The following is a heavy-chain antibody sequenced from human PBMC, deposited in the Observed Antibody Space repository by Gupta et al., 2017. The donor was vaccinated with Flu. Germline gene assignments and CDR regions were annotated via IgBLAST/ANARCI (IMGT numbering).Heavy chain of an antibody. D-gene: IGHD6-19*01. CDR1: GFTFSSYA. CDR2: ISSNGGST. CDR3: VKDRESSGWYRSMDV. V-gene: IGHV3-64D*06. Sequence: EVQLVESGGGLVQPGGSLRLSCSASGFTFSSYAMHWVRQAPGKGLEYVSAISSNGGSTYYADSVKGRFTISRDNSKNTLYLQMSSLRAEDTAVYYCVKDRESSGWYRSMDVWGQGTTVTVSS. J-gene: IGHJ6*02.